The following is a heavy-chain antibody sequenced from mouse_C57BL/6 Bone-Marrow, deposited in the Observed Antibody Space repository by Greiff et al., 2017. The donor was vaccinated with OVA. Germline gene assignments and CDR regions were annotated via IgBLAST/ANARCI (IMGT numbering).Heavy chain of an antibody. J-gene: IGHJ1*03. Sequence: QVTLKVCGPGILQSSQTLSLTCSFSGFSLSTSGMGVSWIRQPSGKGLEWLAHIYWDDDKRYNPSLKSRLTISKDTSRNQVFLKITSVDTADTATYYCARFTTVVATNWYFDVWGTGTTVTVSS. CDR1: GFSLSTSGMG. V-gene: IGHV8-12*01. CDR3: ARFTTVVATNWYFDV. CDR2: IYWDDDK. D-gene: IGHD1-1*01.